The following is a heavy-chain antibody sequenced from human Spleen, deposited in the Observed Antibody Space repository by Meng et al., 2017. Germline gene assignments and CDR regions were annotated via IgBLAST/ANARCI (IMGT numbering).Heavy chain of an antibody. Sequence: GSLRLSCTVSGGFVSSDSYYWSWIWQPPGKGLEWIGYIYHSGSTKYNPSLKSRVIISVDTSKNQFSLKLRSVTAADTAVYYCARAANLPVITFGGVIVFDYWGQGTLVTVSS. CDR2: IYHSGST. V-gene: IGHV4-61*01. D-gene: IGHD3-16*02. J-gene: IGHJ4*02. CDR1: GGFVSSDSYY. CDR3: ARAANLPVITFGGVIVFDY.